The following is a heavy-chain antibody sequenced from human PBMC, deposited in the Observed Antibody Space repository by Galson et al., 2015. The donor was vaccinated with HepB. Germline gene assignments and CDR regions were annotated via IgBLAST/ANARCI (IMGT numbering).Heavy chain of an antibody. CDR1: GFTFGDYA. CDR2: IRHKGYDGTA. V-gene: IGHV3-49*03. D-gene: IGHD2-21*01. CDR3: TRESGGDSDY. Sequence: SLRLSCATSGFTFGDYAMSWFRQAPGKGLEWVGFIRHKGYDGTAEYAASVKARFSISRDDSESIAYLQMDSLKTDDTAVYYCTRESGGDSDYWGQGVLVTVAS. J-gene: IGHJ4*02.